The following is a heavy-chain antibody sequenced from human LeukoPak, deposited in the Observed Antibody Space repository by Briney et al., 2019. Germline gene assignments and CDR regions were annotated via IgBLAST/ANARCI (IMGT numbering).Heavy chain of an antibody. J-gene: IGHJ5*02. D-gene: IGHD6-19*01. Sequence: GGSLRLSCAASGFTFSNYAMSWVRQAPGKGLEWVSSISVSGGNTYYADSVKGWFTISRDNSKNTLYLQMNSLTVEDTAVYYCATKQWLVRGWFDPWGQGTLVTVSS. CDR1: GFTFSNYA. CDR3: ATKQWLVRGWFDP. V-gene: IGHV3-23*01. CDR2: ISVSGGNT.